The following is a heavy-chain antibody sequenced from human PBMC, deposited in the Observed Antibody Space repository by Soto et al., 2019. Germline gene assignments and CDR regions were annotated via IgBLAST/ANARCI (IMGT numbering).Heavy chain of an antibody. D-gene: IGHD1-26*01. CDR3: ARGPSGDKVDY. V-gene: IGHV4-30-4*01. Sequence: PSETLSLTCTVSGGSISSGGYSWSWIRQPPGKGLEWIGHIYNSGSTYSNPSLKGRVSISEDTSKNQFSLKLNSVTAADTAVYYCARGPSGDKVDYWGQGTLVTVSS. CDR1: GGSISSGGYS. CDR2: IYNSGST. J-gene: IGHJ4*02.